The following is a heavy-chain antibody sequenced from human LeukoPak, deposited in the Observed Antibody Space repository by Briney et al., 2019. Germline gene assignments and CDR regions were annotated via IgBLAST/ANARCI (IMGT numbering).Heavy chain of an antibody. CDR3: ARVTTWLLNGPRQSWFDP. J-gene: IGHJ5*02. Sequence: ASVTVSCKASGYTFTSYGISWVRQAPGQGLEWMGWISAYNGNTNYAQKLQGRVTMTTDTSTSTAYMELRSLRSDDTAVYYCARVTTWLLNGPRQSWFDPWGQGTLVTVSS. CDR2: ISAYNGNT. D-gene: IGHD3-22*01. CDR1: GYTFTSYG. V-gene: IGHV1-18*01.